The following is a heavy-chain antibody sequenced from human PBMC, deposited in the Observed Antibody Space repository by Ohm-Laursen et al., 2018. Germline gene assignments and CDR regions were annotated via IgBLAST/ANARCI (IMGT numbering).Heavy chain of an antibody. D-gene: IGHD6-19*01. CDR1: GGSISSYY. Sequence: SETLSLTWTVSGGSISSYYWSWIRQPPGKGPEYIGYIYYSGNTDYNPSLKSRVTISVDTSKNQFSLKLSSVTAADTAVYYCARDPAYIAVAGTKVRGFDPWGQGTLVTVSS. CDR2: IYYSGNT. J-gene: IGHJ5*02. CDR3: ARDPAYIAVAGTKVRGFDP. V-gene: IGHV4-59*01.